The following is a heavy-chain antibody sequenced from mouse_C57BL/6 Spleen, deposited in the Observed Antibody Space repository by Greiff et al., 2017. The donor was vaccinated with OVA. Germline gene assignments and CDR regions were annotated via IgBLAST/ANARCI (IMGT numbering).Heavy chain of an antibody. Sequence: QVQLQQPGAELVRPGSSVKLSCKASGYTFTSYWMHWVKQRPIQGLEWIGNIDPSDSETHYNQKFKDKATLTVDKSSSTAYMQLSSLTSEDSAVYYCARGGMWRYFDVWGTGTTVTVSS. CDR3: ARGGMWRYFDV. CDR1: GYTFTSYW. V-gene: IGHV1-52*01. J-gene: IGHJ1*03. CDR2: IDPSDSET.